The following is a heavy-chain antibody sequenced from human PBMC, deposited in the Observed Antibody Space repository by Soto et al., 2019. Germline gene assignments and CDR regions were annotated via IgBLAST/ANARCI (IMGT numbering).Heavy chain of an antibody. CDR1: GFTFTSSA. D-gene: IGHD2-21*02. CDR2: IVVGSGNT. Sequence: SVKVSCKASGFTFTSSAVQWVRQARGQRLEWIGWIVVGSGNTNYAQKFQERVTITRDMSTSTAYMELSSLRSEDTAVYYCAAGYCGGDCYDDSYYYYGMDVWGQGTTVTVSS. CDR3: AAGYCGGDCYDDSYYYYGMDV. V-gene: IGHV1-58*01. J-gene: IGHJ6*01.